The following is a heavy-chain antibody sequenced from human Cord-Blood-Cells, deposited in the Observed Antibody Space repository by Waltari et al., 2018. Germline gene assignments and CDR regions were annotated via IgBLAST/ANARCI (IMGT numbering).Heavy chain of an antibody. V-gene: IGHV1-8*01. CDR3: AIGSYLASIAEYFQH. CDR1: GYTFTRHD. Sequence: VQLVQSGAEVKKHGASVTVSCKAAGYTFTRHDINWLRQATGPGLEWMGRMNPNSGNTGYAQKFQGRVTMTRNTSISTAYMELSSLRSEDTAVYYCAIGSYLASIAEYFQHWGQGTLVTVSS. CDR2: MNPNSGNT. J-gene: IGHJ1*01. D-gene: IGHD1-26*01.